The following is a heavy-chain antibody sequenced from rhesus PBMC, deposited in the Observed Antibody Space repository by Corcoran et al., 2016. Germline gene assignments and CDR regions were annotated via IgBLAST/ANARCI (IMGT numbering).Heavy chain of an antibody. Sequence: EVQLVESGGGLVQPGGSLRLSCAASGFTFSSYGMHWVRQAPGKGLECVAVISYDGSQTYYSDSVQDRFTISRDNSKNMLYLQMNHLKLEDTAVYYCARAQGGEWGQGVLVTVSS. D-gene: IGHD2-39*02. V-gene: IGHV3-54*02. CDR2: ISYDGSQT. CDR1: GFTFSSYG. CDR3: ARAQGGE. J-gene: IGHJ4*01.